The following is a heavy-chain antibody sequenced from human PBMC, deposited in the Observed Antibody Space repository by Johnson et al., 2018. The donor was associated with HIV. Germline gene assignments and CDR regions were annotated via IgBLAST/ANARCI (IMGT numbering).Heavy chain of an antibody. CDR2: ISYDGSNK. V-gene: IGHV3-30-3*01. J-gene: IGHJ3*02. CDR1: GFTFSSYA. CDR3: AREELEPDVFDI. D-gene: IGHD1-1*01. Sequence: QVQLVESGGGVVQPGRSLRLSCAASGFTFSSYAMHWVRQAPGKGLEWVAVISYDGSNKYYADSVKGRFTISRDNPKNTLYLQMNSLRAEDTAVYYCAREELEPDVFDIWGQGTMVTVSS.